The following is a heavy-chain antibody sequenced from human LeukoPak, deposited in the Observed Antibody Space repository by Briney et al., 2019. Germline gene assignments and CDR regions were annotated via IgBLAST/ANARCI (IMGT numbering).Heavy chain of an antibody. CDR1: GGSISSSSYY. Sequence: PSETLSLTCTVSGGSISSSSYYWGWIRQPPGKGLEWIGSIYYSGSTYYNPSLKSRVTISVDTSKNQFSLKLSSVTAADTAVYYCARLTYYYDSSGYYSWFDPWGQGTLVTVSS. V-gene: IGHV4-39*07. J-gene: IGHJ5*02. CDR3: ARLTYYYDSSGYYSWFDP. D-gene: IGHD3-22*01. CDR2: IYYSGST.